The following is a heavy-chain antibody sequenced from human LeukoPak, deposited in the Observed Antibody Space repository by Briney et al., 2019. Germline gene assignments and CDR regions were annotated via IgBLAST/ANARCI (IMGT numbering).Heavy chain of an antibody. CDR3: ARCSSSWPYEVYYYYYGMDV. Sequence: GSSVKVSCKASRGTFSSYAISWVRQAPGQGLEWMGGIIPIFGTANYAQKFQGRVTITADESTSTAYMELSSLRSEDTAVYYCARCSSSWPYEVYYYYYGMDVWGQGTTVTVSS. J-gene: IGHJ6*02. CDR1: RGTFSSYA. V-gene: IGHV1-69*01. D-gene: IGHD6-13*01. CDR2: IIPIFGTA.